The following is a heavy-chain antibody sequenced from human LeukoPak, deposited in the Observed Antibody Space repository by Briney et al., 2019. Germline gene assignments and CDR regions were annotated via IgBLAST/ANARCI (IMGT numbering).Heavy chain of an antibody. V-gene: IGHV3-64*01. Sequence: PGGSLRLSCAASGFTFSSYAMHWVRQAPGKGLEYVSAISSNGGSTYYANSVKGRFTISRDNSKNTLYLQMGSLRAEDMAVYYCAREIKDDFWSGQTYFDYWGQGTLVTVSS. D-gene: IGHD3-3*01. J-gene: IGHJ4*02. CDR2: ISSNGGST. CDR1: GFTFSSYA. CDR3: AREIKDDFWSGQTYFDY.